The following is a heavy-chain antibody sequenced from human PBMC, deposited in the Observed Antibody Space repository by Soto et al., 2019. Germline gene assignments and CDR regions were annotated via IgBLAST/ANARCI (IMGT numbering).Heavy chain of an antibody. D-gene: IGHD3-3*01. CDR2: INPNTGGT. Sequence: QVKLEQSGAEVKKPGASVKVSCKASGYTFTDYYIHWVRQAPGQGLEWVGWINPNTGGTNYAQKFQGRVTMTRDTTVTTAYMELIRLTSDDTAVYFCARRPCGSGCYDLGPVNTLFDSWGKGTLLPVS. V-gene: IGHV1-2*02. J-gene: IGHJ4*02. CDR1: GYTFTDYY. CDR3: ARRPCGSGCYDLGPVNTLFDS.